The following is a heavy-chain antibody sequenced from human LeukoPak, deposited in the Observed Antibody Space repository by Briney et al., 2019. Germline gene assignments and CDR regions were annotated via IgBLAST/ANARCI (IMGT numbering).Heavy chain of an antibody. Sequence: ASVKVSCKASGGTFSSYAISWVRQAPGQGLEWMGGIIPIFGTANYAQKFQGRVTITADESTSTAYMELSSLRSEDTAVYYCARDSSGCYQSYNWFDPWGQGTLVTVSS. J-gene: IGHJ5*02. CDR1: GGTFSSYA. CDR3: ARDSSGCYQSYNWFDP. CDR2: IIPIFGTA. D-gene: IGHD3-22*01. V-gene: IGHV1-69*13.